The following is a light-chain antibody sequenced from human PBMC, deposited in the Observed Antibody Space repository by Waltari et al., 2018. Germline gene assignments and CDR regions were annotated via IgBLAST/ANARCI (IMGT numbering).Light chain of an antibody. CDR1: QSLLHSNGYNS. V-gene: IGKV2-28*01. CDR3: MQALQTPLT. CDR2: WGS. Sequence: DIVMTQSPLSLPVTPGEPASISCRSSQSLLHSNGYNSLDWYLQKPGQSPQLLIYWGSNRASGVPDRFSGSGSGTDFTLKNSRVEAEDVGVYYCMQALQTPLTFGGGTKVEIK. J-gene: IGKJ4*01.